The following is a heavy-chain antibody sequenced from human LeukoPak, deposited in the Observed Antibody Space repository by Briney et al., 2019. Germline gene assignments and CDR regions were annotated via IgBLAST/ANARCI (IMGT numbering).Heavy chain of an antibody. CDR2: IYYSGST. CDR1: GGSISSYY. J-gene: IGHJ4*02. V-gene: IGHV4-59*08. Sequence: SETLSLTCTVSGGSISSYYWSWIRQPPGKGLEWIGYIYYSGSTNYNPSLKSRVTISVDTSKNQFSLKLSSVTAADTAVYYCASTAVSLGDYFDYWGQGTLVTVSS. CDR3: ASTAVSLGDYFDY. D-gene: IGHD5/OR15-5a*01.